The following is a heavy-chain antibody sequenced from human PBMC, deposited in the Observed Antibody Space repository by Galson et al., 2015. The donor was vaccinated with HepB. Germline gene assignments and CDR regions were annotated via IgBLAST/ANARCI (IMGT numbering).Heavy chain of an antibody. V-gene: IGHV3-23*01. Sequence: SLRLSCAASGFRFSNYAMSWVRQAPGKGLEWVSVISGSGGRTYYADSVQGRFTISRDNSKNTLYLYMGSLGAEDTAVYYCAETGDITVPPGTLSWGPKTYLVPHYMGVWGKGTTVIVSS. CDR3: AETGDITVPPGTLSWGPKTYLVPHYMGV. CDR1: GFRFSNYA. D-gene: IGHD3-10*01. CDR2: ISGSGGRT. J-gene: IGHJ6*03.